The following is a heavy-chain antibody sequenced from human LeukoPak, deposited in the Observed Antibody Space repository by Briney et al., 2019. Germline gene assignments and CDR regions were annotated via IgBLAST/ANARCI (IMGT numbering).Heavy chain of an antibody. CDR3: ARGLQQLVRRGENFDY. D-gene: IGHD6-13*01. CDR2: IYSGGST. CDR1: GFTVSSNY. Sequence: GGSLRPSCAASGFTVSSNYMSWVRQAPGKGLEWVSVIYSGGSTYYADSVKGRFTISRDNSKNTLYLQMNSLRAEDTAVYYCARGLQQLVRRGENFDYWGQGTLVTVSS. J-gene: IGHJ4*02. V-gene: IGHV3-53*01.